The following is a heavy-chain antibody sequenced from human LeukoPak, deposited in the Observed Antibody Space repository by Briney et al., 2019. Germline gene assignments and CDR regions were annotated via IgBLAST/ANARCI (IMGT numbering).Heavy chain of an antibody. J-gene: IGHJ4*02. D-gene: IGHD6-13*01. Sequence: PGGSLRLSCAASGFSFSKSSMLWFRQAPGKGLEWVSSISIGSSPYTYYADSLKGRFTISRDNAKNSVCLQMNSLRPEDTAVYYCAKDGYSSSWLNFDYWGQGTLVTVSS. V-gene: IGHV3-21*04. CDR2: ISIGSSPYT. CDR3: AKDGYSSSWLNFDY. CDR1: GFSFSKSS.